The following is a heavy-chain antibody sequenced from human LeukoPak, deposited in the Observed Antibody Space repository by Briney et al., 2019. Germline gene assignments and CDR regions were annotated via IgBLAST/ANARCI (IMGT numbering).Heavy chain of an antibody. J-gene: IGHJ4*02. Sequence: PGGSLRLSCVVSGFTFSSFSMNWVRQAPGEGLEWVSFISSSSATIYYADSVKGRFTISRDNAKNSLYLQKNSLRAEDTAVYYCARSIVGVTEFDYWGQGTLVTVSS. D-gene: IGHD1-26*01. CDR3: ARSIVGVTEFDY. CDR1: GFTFSSFS. CDR2: ISSSSATI. V-gene: IGHV3-48*01.